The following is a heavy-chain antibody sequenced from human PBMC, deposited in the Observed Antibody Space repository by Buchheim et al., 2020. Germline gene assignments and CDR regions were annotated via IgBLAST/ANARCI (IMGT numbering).Heavy chain of an antibody. D-gene: IGHD3-3*01. CDR2: ISYDGSNK. J-gene: IGHJ4*02. Sequence: QVQLVESGGGVVQPGRSLRLSCAASGFTFSSYGMHWVRQAPGKGLEWVAVISYDGSNKYYADSVKGRFTISRDNSKNTLYLQMNSLRAEDTAVYYCARGFRVIMVGTHFDYWGQGTL. CDR1: GFTFSSYG. CDR3: ARGFRVIMVGTHFDY. V-gene: IGHV3-30*03.